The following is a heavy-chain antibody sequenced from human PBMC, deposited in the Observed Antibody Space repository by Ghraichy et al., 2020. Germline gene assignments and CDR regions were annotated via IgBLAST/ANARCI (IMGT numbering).Heavy chain of an antibody. CDR2: YNHVGGI. J-gene: IGHJ4*02. D-gene: IGHD3-10*01. Sequence: LSLTCAVYGVSFTDHYWTWIRQSPGKGLEWIGEYNHVGGIKYNPSLLGRVTISLDTSKREVSLRVSPVSAADTAVYYCVTSRWFGIYPDFWGQGTLVTVSS. CDR1: GVSFTDHY. CDR3: VTSRWFGIYPDF. V-gene: IGHV4-34*01.